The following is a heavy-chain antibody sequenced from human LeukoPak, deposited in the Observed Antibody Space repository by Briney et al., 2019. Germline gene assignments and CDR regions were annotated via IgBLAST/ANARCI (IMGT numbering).Heavy chain of an antibody. Sequence: PSETLSLTCTVPGCSVSSDSCSWIRQPPGQGLEWIGYISYSGSTSYNPSLKSRVTISVDPSKSQLSLKLRSVTAADTAVYYCARRTRSFSYTYGVAYYYYYTDVWGKGTTVIVS. D-gene: IGHD5-18*01. V-gene: IGHV4-59*02. CDR1: GCSVSSDS. CDR2: ISYSGST. J-gene: IGHJ6*03. CDR3: ARRTRSFSYTYGVAYYYYYTDV.